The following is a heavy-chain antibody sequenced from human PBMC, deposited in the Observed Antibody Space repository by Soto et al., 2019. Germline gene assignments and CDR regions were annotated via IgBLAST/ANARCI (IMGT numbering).Heavy chain of an antibody. CDR1: EFTFSTYV. CDR3: AREMIPMIMGGMSAMDV. V-gene: IGHV3-30-3*01. J-gene: IGHJ6*02. D-gene: IGHD3-22*01. CDR2: ISFDGSDK. Sequence: QVQLVESGGGVVQPERSLRLSCAASEFTFSTYVMHWVRQAPGNGLEWVALISFDGSDKYYADSVKGRFTISRDNSKNTLFLQMNSLRPEDTAVYYCAREMIPMIMGGMSAMDVWGRGTTVTVSS.